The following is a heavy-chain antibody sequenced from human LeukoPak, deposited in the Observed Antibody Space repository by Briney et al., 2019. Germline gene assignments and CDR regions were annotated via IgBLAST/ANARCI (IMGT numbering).Heavy chain of an antibody. J-gene: IGHJ4*02. CDR1: GGSISSSGYY. V-gene: IGHV4-39*01. CDR2: VDYTGIT. D-gene: IGHD3-16*02. Sequence: SETLSLTCTVSGGSISSSGYYWGWIRQPPGKGLEWIGSVDYTGITSHSPSLKSRVTISVDTSKNQFSLKLSSVTAADTAVYYCARGFRYYDYVWGSYRYTGGYFDYWGQGTLVTVSS. CDR3: ARGFRYYDYVWGSYRYTGGYFDY.